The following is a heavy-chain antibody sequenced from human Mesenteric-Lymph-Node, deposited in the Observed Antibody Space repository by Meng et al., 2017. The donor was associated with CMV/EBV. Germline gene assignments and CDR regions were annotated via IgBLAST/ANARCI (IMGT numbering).Heavy chain of an antibody. CDR1: GYSFANYW. V-gene: IGHV5-51*01. Sequence: SGYSFANYWIGWVRQLHGKGLEWMGIIYPGNSDTRYSPSFKGQVTISADKSINTAYLQWSSLKASDTAIYYCARHDPSTTTAGAPLDYWGQGTLVTVSS. J-gene: IGHJ4*02. D-gene: IGHD6-13*01. CDR2: IYPGNSDT. CDR3: ARHDPSTTTAGAPLDY.